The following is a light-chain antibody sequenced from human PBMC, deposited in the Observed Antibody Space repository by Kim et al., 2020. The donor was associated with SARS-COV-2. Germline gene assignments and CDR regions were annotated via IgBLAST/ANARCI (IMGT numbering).Light chain of an antibody. Sequence: SSELTQDPAVSVALGQTVRITCQGDSLRSYYASWYQQKPGQAPVLVIYAKNNRPSGIPDRFSGSSSGTTASLTITGAQAEDEADYYCNSRDSSGNHVVFGGGTPLTVL. CDR3: NSRDSSGNHVV. CDR2: AKN. CDR1: SLRSYY. J-gene: IGLJ2*01. V-gene: IGLV3-19*01.